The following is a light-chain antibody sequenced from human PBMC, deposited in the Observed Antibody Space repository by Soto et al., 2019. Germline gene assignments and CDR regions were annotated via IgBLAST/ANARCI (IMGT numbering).Light chain of an antibody. Sequence: DIQMTQSPSSLSASVGDRVTISCRASENIRDCLNWYQQKPGRAPKLLMFEASTLQSGVLSRFSGGGSGTDFTLTISSLQPEDFATYFCQQCYGAPHTFGQGTKLEIK. V-gene: IGKV1-39*01. J-gene: IGKJ2*01. CDR3: QQCYGAPHT. CDR1: ENIRDC. CDR2: EAS.